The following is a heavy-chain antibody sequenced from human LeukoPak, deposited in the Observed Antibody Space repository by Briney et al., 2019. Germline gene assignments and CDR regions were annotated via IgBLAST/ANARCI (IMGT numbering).Heavy chain of an antibody. CDR2: ISSSGSSI. CDR3: ASIPLLLFGELFPDY. J-gene: IGHJ4*02. D-gene: IGHD3-10*01. V-gene: IGHV3-11*01. CDR1: GFTFSDYY. Sequence: PGGSLRLSCAASGFTFSDYYMSWIRQAPGKGLEWVSYISSSGSSIYYADSVKGRFTISRDNAKNSLYLQMNSLRSEDTAVYYCASIPLLLFGELFPDYWGQGTLVTVPS.